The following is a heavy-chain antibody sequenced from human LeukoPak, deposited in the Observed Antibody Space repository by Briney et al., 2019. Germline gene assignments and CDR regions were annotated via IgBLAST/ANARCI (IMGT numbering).Heavy chain of an antibody. V-gene: IGHV3-23*01. CDR3: AKLGTYWYFDV. CDR2: ISGSAVGT. J-gene: IGHJ2*01. Sequence: GGSLRLSCAASGFAFNLCGMAWVRQAPGKGLEWVSGISGSAVGTYYADSVKGRFTISRDNSKNVLFLHMNNLRVEDTAVYFCAKLGTYWYFDVWGRGTLVTVSS. D-gene: IGHD3-16*01. CDR1: GFAFNLCG.